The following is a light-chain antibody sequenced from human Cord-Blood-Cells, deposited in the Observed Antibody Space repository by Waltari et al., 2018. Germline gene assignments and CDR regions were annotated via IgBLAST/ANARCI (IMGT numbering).Light chain of an antibody. V-gene: IGKV1-5*03. Sequence: DIQMTQYPSTLSASVGDRVTITCRASQSISSWVAWYQQKPGKAPKLLIYKASSLESGVPSRFSGSGSGTEFTLTISSLQPDDFATYYCQQYNSYSWTFGQGTKVEIK. J-gene: IGKJ1*01. CDR3: QQYNSYSWT. CDR2: KAS. CDR1: QSISSW.